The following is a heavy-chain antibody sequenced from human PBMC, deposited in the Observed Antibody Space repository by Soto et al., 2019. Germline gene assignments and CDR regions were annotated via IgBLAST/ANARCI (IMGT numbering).Heavy chain of an antibody. V-gene: IGHV4-59*12. Sequence: SETLSLTCTVSYDPINSNYWNWIRQPPSKGLEWIGYIYNSGSTNHNPSLKSRVTISIDTSKNQFSLKLTSVTAADTAVYYCARFNRQSDYGDYDRYGMDVWGQGTTVTVSS. CDR2: IYNSGST. CDR1: YDPINSNY. CDR3: ARFNRQSDYGDYDRYGMDV. J-gene: IGHJ6*02. D-gene: IGHD4-17*01.